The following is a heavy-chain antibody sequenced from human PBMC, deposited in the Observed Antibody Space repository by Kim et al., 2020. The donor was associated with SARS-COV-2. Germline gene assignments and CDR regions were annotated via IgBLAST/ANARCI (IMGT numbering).Heavy chain of an antibody. J-gene: IGHJ4*02. Sequence: GGSLRLSCAASGFTVSSNYMSWLRQAPGKGLEWLSVIYSGDKTYYVESVKGRLTISRDNSKNTLYLQMSSLSVEDTAVYYCATNLAAAGVVWGQGTLVTV. D-gene: IGHD6-13*01. CDR2: IYSGDKT. V-gene: IGHV3-66*01. CDR3: ATNLAAAGVV. CDR1: GFTVSSNY.